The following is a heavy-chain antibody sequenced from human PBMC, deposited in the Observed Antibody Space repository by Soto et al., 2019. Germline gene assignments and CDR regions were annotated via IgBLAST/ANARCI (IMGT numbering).Heavy chain of an antibody. CDR2: IYWDDDK. Sequence: QITLKESGPTLVKPKQTLTLTCTFSGFSLSTSGVSVGWIRQPPGKALEWLALIYWDDDKRYSPSLKSRLTITKDTSKNQEVLTMTNMDPVDTATYYCAHLTTDDYGDYGDPNWFDPWGQGTLVTVSS. D-gene: IGHD4-17*01. CDR3: AHLTTDDYGDYGDPNWFDP. V-gene: IGHV2-5*02. CDR1: GFSLSTSGVS. J-gene: IGHJ5*02.